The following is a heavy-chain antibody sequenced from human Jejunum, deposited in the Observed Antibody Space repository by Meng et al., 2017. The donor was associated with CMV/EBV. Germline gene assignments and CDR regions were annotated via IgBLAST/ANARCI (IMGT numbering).Heavy chain of an antibody. Sequence: FTLSDYTSHWVRQAPGEGLEWVGRIRSKTYSSATAYAASVKGRFIISRDDSKNTAYLQMNSLKTEDTAVYYCTRHSIVVVPAAGFDPWGQGTLVTVSS. V-gene: IGHV3-73*01. CDR1: FTLSDYT. J-gene: IGHJ5*02. CDR2: IRSKTYSSAT. CDR3: TRHSIVVVPAAGFDP. D-gene: IGHD2-2*01.